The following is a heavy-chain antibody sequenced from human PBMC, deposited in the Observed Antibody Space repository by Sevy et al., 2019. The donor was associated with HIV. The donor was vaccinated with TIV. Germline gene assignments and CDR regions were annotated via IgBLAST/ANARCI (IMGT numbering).Heavy chain of an antibody. J-gene: IGHJ3*02. CDR2: ISGSGGST. Sequence: GGSLRLSCAASGFTFSSYAMSWVRQAPGKGLEWVSAISGSGGSTYYADSVKGRFTISRDNAKNTLYLQMNSLRAEDTAVYYCAKEYYYETSGSVGAFDIWGQGTMVTVSS. CDR1: GFTFSSYA. CDR3: AKEYYYETSGSVGAFDI. V-gene: IGHV3-23*01. D-gene: IGHD3-22*01.